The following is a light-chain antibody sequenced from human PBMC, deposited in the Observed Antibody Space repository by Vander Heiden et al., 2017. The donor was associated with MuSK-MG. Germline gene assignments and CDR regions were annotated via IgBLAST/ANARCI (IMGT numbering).Light chain of an antibody. V-gene: IGKV1-27*01. CDR1: QDISDY. CDR2: GAS. Sequence: DIQMTQSPSSLSASVGDRVTITCRANQDISDYLAWYQQKPGKVLKLLMYGASTLQSGVPSRLSGSGSGTDFTLTISSRQPEDVATYYCQKYNSAPVTLGGGTKVKIK. J-gene: IGKJ4*01. CDR3: QKYNSAPVT.